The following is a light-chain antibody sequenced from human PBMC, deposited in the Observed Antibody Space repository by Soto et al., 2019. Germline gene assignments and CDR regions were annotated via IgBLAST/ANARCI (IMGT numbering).Light chain of an antibody. J-gene: IGKJ2*01. CDR3: QQYKDWPPYT. V-gene: IGKV3-15*01. CDR2: GAS. Sequence: EILMTQSQATLSFSPGERATLSCRASQRISSNVAWYQQKPGQAPRLLIYGASTRATGVPARFSGSGSGTEFTLTISSLQSEDFAVYFCQQYKDWPPYTFGQGTKLEIK. CDR1: QRISSN.